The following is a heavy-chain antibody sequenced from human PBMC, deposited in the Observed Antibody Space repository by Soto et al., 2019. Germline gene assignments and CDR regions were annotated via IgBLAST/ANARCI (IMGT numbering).Heavy chain of an antibody. Sequence: GGSLRLSCAVSGFIFTDYYMGWIRLAPGKGLEGISYISGGAGTIYYADSGKGRFTVSRDNAKSSLYLQMNSLRAEDTAVYYCARQGYGDYGPVDYWGQGSLVTVSS. CDR1: GFIFTDYY. CDR2: ISGGAGTI. CDR3: ARQGYGDYGPVDY. D-gene: IGHD4-17*01. J-gene: IGHJ4*02. V-gene: IGHV3-11*01.